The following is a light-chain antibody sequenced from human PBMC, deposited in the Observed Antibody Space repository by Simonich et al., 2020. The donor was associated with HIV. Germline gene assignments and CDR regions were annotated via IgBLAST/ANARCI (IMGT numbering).Light chain of an antibody. CDR3: QQYNNWPYT. Sequence: EIVMTQSPATLSVSPGERATLSCRASQRVSSNFAWYQQKPGQAPRLLIYDASTRATGIPARFSGSGSGTEFTLTISSMQSEDFAVYYCQQYNNWPYTFGQGTKLEIK. CDR2: DAS. CDR1: QRVSSN. V-gene: IGKV3-15*01. J-gene: IGKJ2*01.